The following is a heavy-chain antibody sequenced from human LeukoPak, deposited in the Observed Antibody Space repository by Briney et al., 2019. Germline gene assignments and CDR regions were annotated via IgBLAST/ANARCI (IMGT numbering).Heavy chain of an antibody. CDR3: ARDGSYGEGLYYFDY. Sequence: GGSLRLSCAVSGFTFSNSSMNWVRQAPGKGLEWVSSINSSSSYIYYADSMRGRFTISSDNAKSSLFLQMHSLRAEDTAVYYCARDGSYGEGLYYFDYWGQGTLVTVSS. CDR2: INSSSSYI. V-gene: IGHV3-21*01. D-gene: IGHD4-17*01. CDR1: GFTFSNSS. J-gene: IGHJ4*02.